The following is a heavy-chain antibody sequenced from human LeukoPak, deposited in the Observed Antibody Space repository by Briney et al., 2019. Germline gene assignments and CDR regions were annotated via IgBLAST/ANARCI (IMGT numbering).Heavy chain of an antibody. CDR3: AKDAGSGRIPFDY. J-gene: IGHJ4*02. Sequence: GGSLRLSCETSGFIFSDDYMSWIRQTPGKGLEWVSKISSSGGTIYYADSVKGRFTISRDNAKNSVYLQMNSLRAEDTAVYYCAKDAGSGRIPFDYWGQGTLVTVSS. CDR1: GFIFSDDY. D-gene: IGHD3-10*01. CDR2: ISSSGGTI. V-gene: IGHV3-11*01.